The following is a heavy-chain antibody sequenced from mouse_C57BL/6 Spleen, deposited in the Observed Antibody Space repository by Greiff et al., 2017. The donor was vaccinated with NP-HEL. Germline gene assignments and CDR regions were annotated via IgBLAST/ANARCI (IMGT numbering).Heavy chain of an antibody. D-gene: IGHD1-1*01. CDR1: GYTFTSYW. V-gene: IGHV1-52*01. CDR3: ARGITTVVATNYFDY. Sequence: QVQLQQPGAELVRPGSSVKLSCKASGYTFTSYWMHWVKQRPIQGLEWIGNIDSSDSETHYNQKFKDKATLTVDKSSSTAYMQLSSLTSEDSAVYYCARGITTVVATNYFDYWGQGTTLTVSS. CDR2: IDSSDSET. J-gene: IGHJ2*01.